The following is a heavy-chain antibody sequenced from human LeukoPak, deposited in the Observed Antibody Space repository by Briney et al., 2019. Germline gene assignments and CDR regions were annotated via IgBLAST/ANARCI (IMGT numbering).Heavy chain of an antibody. J-gene: IGHJ5*02. V-gene: IGHV1-58*01. Sequence: GTSVKVSCKASGFPLSSSAVQWVRQAGGQRLERIGWVVVGSNNTNYPQKFQERVTITRDMSTSTAYMELSSLRSEHTAVYYCAAPYSTRLFDLWGRGSLVTVSS. CDR3: AAPYSTRLFDL. CDR2: VVVGSNNT. D-gene: IGHD6-13*01. CDR1: GFPLSSSA.